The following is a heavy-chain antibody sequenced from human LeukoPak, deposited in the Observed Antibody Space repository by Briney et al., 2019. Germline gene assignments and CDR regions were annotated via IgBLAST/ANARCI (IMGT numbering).Heavy chain of an antibody. CDR2: IKQDGSEK. CDR1: GFTFSSYW. D-gene: IGHD3-22*01. V-gene: IGHV3-7*01. CDR3: ARAGAYYDSSGYYYVTTWYFDY. Sequence: GGSLRLSCAASGFTFSSYWMSWVRQDPGKGLEWVANIKQDGSEKYYVDSVKGRFTISRDNAKNSLYLQMNSLRAEDTAVYYCARAGAYYDSSGYYYVTTWYFDYWGQGTLVTVSS. J-gene: IGHJ4*02.